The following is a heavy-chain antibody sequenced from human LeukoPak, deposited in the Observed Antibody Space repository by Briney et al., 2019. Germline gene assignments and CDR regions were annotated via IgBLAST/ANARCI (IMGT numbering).Heavy chain of an antibody. CDR2: INPNSGGT. CDR3: ARAAVPAARRRWFDP. V-gene: IGHV1-2*02. D-gene: IGHD2-2*01. Sequence: ASVKVSCKASGYTFTGYYMHWVRQAPGQGLEWMGWINPNSGGTNYAQKFQGRVTMTRDTSISTAYMELSRLRSGDTAVYYCARAAVPAARRRWFDPWGQGTLVTVSS. J-gene: IGHJ5*02. CDR1: GYTFTGYY.